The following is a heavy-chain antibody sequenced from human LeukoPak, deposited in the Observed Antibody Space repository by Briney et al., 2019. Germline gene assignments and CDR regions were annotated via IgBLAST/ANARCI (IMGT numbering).Heavy chain of an antibody. J-gene: IGHJ5*02. Sequence: APVKVSCKASGYTFTSYYMHWVRQAPGQGLEWMGTINPSGGSRSYAQKFQSRVTMTRDTSTSTVYMELSSLRSEDTAVYFCARDACSSTICQAGGNWFDPWGQGTLVIVS. CDR1: GYTFTSYY. D-gene: IGHD2-2*01. CDR3: ARDACSSTICQAGGNWFDP. V-gene: IGHV1-46*01. CDR2: INPSGGSR.